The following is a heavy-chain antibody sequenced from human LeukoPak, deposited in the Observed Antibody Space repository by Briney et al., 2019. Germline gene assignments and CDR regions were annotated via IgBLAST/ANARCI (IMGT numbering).Heavy chain of an antibody. CDR1: GFTLSSYE. J-gene: IGHJ4*02. CDR2: ISSGGSTI. D-gene: IGHD3-9*01. V-gene: IGHV3-48*03. Sequence: HPGGSLRLSCAASGFTLSSYEMNWVRQAPGKGLEWVSCISSGGSTIYYADSVKGRFTISRDNAKNSLFLQMNSLRAEDTAVYYCARDLVILHWGQGTLVTVSS. CDR3: ARDLVILH.